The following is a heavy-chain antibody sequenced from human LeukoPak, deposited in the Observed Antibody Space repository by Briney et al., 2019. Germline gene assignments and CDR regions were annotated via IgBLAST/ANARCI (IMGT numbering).Heavy chain of an antibody. J-gene: IGHJ4*02. CDR2: MSGSGSST. Sequence: GGSLRLSCAASGFTFKTYAMNWVRQVPGKGPEWVSSMSGSGSSTDYADSVKGRFTISRDNSKNTLYLQMNSLRAEDTALYYCAKDAQGLVRGGIYFDFGGQGSLVTVSS. V-gene: IGHV3-23*01. CDR3: AKDAQGLVRGGIYFDF. D-gene: IGHD6-19*01. CDR1: GFTFKTYA.